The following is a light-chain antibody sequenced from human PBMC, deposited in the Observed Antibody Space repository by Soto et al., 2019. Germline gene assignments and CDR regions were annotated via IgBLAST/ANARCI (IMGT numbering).Light chain of an antibody. CDR2: EGS. Sequence: QSALPQPASVSGSTGPSITISCTGTSSDVGSYNLVSWYQQHPGNAPKLMIYEGSKRTSGVSNRFSGSNSGNTASLTISGVQSEDVADYYCCSYAGSSDYVFGTGTKLTVL. V-gene: IGLV2-23*01. CDR1: SSDVGSYNL. J-gene: IGLJ1*01. CDR3: CSYAGSSDYV.